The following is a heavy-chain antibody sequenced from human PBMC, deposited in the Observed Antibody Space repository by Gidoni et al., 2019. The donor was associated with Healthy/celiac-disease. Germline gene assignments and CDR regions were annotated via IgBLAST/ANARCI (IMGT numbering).Heavy chain of an antibody. CDR1: GFTFSSYG. Sequence: QVQLVESGGGVVQPGRSLRLSCAAPGFTFSSYGMHWVRQAPGKGLEWVAVIWYDGSNKYYADSVKGRFTISRDNSKNTLYLQMNSLRAEDTAVYYCARDNSSSWLYYYYYGMDVWGQGTTVTVSS. J-gene: IGHJ6*02. CDR2: IWYDGSNK. CDR3: ARDNSSSWLYYYYYGMDV. V-gene: IGHV3-33*01. D-gene: IGHD6-13*01.